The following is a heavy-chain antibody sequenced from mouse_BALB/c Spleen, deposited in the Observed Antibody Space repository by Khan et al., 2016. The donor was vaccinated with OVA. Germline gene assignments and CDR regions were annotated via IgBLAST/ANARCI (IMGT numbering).Heavy chain of an antibody. CDR1: GYTFTTAG. CDR2: INTHSGVP. D-gene: IGHD2-12*01. J-gene: IGHJ4*01. CDR3: ARGGAADYRNDGGAMEY. V-gene: IGHV9-4*02. Sequence: QIQLVQSGPELKKPGETVRISCKASGYTFTTAGIQWVQKMPGKGLKWIGWINTHSGVPKYAEDFKGRFAFSLEISVNTAYLQITNLKNEDTATLFCARGGAADYRNDGGAMEYWGQGTSVTVSS.